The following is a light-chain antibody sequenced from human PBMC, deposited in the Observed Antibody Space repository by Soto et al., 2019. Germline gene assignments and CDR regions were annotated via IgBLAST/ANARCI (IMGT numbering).Light chain of an antibody. CDR3: SSYASSSSYV. CDR1: SSDIGSYNY. Sequence: QSALTQPASVSGSPGQSITISCTGTSSDIGSYNYVAWYQQFPGKTPKLIIYEVRNRPSGVSFRFSGSKSGNTASLTISGLQAEDEADYYCSSYASSSSYVFGGGTKVTVL. CDR2: EVR. V-gene: IGLV2-14*01. J-gene: IGLJ1*01.